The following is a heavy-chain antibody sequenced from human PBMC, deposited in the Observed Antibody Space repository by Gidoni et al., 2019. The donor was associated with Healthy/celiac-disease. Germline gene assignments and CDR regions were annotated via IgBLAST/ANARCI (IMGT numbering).Heavy chain of an antibody. J-gene: IGHJ4*02. D-gene: IGHD1-26*01. V-gene: IGHV4-34*01. CDR1: GWSFSGYY. CDR3: ARVGSGMAANDYFDY. Sequence: QVQLQQWGAGLLKPSETLSLTCAVYGWSFSGYYWSWIRQPPGKGLEWIGEINHSGSTNYNPSLKSRVTISVDTSKNQFSLKLSSVTAADTAVYYCARVGSGMAANDYFDYWGQGTLVTVSS. CDR2: INHSGST.